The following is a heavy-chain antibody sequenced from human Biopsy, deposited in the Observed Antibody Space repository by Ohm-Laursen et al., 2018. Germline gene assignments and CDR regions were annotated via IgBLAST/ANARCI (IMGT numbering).Heavy chain of an antibody. CDR2: INHAGTT. CDR1: GKTFSDYQ. D-gene: IGHD1-26*01. J-gene: IGHJ2*01. Sequence: LSLTCAVFGKTFSDYQWSWIRQPPGQGLEWIGQINHAGTTNYNPSLKSRVSISADESKYEFSLRMTSVTAADTAVYYCARHAPSYSGSYWRYFDLWGRGTLVTVSS. CDR3: ARHAPSYSGSYWRYFDL. V-gene: IGHV4-34*01.